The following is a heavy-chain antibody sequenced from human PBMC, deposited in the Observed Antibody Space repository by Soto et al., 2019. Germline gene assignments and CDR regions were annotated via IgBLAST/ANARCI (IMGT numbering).Heavy chain of an antibody. V-gene: IGHV2-26*01. D-gene: IGHD3-10*01. CDR2: IFSNDEK. J-gene: IGHJ4*02. CDR1: GFSLSNARMG. CDR3: ARIGGRGSGSKLYYFDY. Sequence: QVTLKESGPVLVKPTETLTLTCTVSGFSLSNARMGVSWIRQPPGKALEWLAHIFSNDEKSYSTSLKSRLTISKDTSKSQVVLTMTNMDPVDTATYYCARIGGRGSGSKLYYFDYWGQGTLVTVSS.